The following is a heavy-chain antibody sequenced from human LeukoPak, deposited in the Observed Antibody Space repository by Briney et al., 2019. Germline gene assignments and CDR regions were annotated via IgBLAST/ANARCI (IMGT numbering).Heavy chain of an antibody. CDR2: IYYSGST. CDR1: GGSISSYY. J-gene: IGHJ4*02. Sequence: SETLSLTCTVSGGSISSYYWTWIRQPPGKGLEWIGYIYYSGSTYYNPSLKSRVTISVDTSKNQFSLKLGSVTAADTAVYYCEVVTAYYFDYWGQGTLVTVSS. V-gene: IGHV4-59*12. CDR3: EVVTAYYFDY. D-gene: IGHD2-21*02.